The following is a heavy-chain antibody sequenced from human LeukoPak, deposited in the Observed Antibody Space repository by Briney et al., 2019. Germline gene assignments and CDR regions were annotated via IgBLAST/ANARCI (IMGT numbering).Heavy chain of an antibody. CDR3: AREPPGGRFFDD. Sequence: SETLSLTCAVYGGSFSGYYWSWIRQPPGKGLEWIGEINHSGSTNYNPSLKSRVTISVDTSKNQFSLKLSSVTAADTAVYYCAREPPGGRFFDDWGQGTLVTVSS. D-gene: IGHD3-16*01. J-gene: IGHJ4*02. CDR2: INHSGST. V-gene: IGHV4-34*01. CDR1: GGSFSGYY.